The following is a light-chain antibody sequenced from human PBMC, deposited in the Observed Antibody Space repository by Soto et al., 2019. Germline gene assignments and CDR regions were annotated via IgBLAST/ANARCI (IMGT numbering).Light chain of an antibody. V-gene: IGKV3-20*01. Sequence: DIVLTQSPGTLSLSPGERATLSCRASQSISSSYLAWYQQRPGQAPRLLIYGASSRATGIPDKFSGSGSGTDFTLTISRLEPEDFAVYYCQHYGSSPKTFGQGTKLEIK. CDR1: QSISSSY. CDR3: QHYGSSPKT. J-gene: IGKJ2*01. CDR2: GAS.